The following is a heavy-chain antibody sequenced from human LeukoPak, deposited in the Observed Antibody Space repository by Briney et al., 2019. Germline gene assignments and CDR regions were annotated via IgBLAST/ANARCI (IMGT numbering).Heavy chain of an antibody. J-gene: IGHJ4*02. V-gene: IGHV3-48*03. CDR3: ASSRRKLVVRGGALDY. CDR2: ISSSGSTI. Sequence: GGSLRLSCAASGFTFSSYEMNWVRQAPGKGLEWVSYISSSGSTIYYADSVKGRFTISRDNAKNSPYLQMNSLRAEDTAVYYCASSRRKLVVRGGALDYWGQGTLVTVSS. CDR1: GFTFSSYE. D-gene: IGHD3-10*01.